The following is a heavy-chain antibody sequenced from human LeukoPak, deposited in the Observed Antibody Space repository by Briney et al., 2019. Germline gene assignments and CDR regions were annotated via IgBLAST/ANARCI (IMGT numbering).Heavy chain of an antibody. Sequence: PSQTLSLTCVVSGGSISSGGYSWSWIRQPPGKGLEWIGYIYHSGSTYYNPSLKSRVTISVDRSKNQFSLKLSSVTAADTAVYYCARGVGYSSSWYGYYYYGMDVWGQGTTVTVSS. CDR1: GGSISSGGYS. CDR3: ARGVGYSSSWYGYYYYGMDV. V-gene: IGHV4-30-2*01. CDR2: IYHSGST. D-gene: IGHD6-13*01. J-gene: IGHJ6*02.